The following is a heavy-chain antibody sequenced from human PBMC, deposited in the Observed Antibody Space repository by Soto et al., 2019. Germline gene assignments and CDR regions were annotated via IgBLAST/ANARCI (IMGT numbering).Heavy chain of an antibody. CDR3: ARESGGATATLDYYYFYMDV. D-gene: IGHD5-12*01. J-gene: IGHJ6*03. CDR1: GDSFNDYY. CDR2: INPNGGVT. V-gene: IGHV1-2*04. Sequence: QVQLVQSGAEVRKPGASVTVSCRSSGDSFNDYYIHWVRQAPGKGFEWMGWINPNGGVTRYAQKVQGWVSMTRDTSIRTVYMQLSRLRSDDTAVYYCARESGGATATLDYYYFYMDVWGTGTTVTVSS.